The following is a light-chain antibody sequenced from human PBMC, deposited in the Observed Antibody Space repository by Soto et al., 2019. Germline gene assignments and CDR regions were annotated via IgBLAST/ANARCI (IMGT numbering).Light chain of an antibody. Sequence: EIVMTQAPATLSVSPGERATLPCRASQSISNNVAWYQQKPGQAPRLLIYGTYTRATGIPARFSGSKAGTEFTLTISSLQSEDFAVYYCQQYNNWPWTFGQGTKVDI. CDR3: QQYNNWPWT. J-gene: IGKJ1*01. V-gene: IGKV3-15*01. CDR1: QSISNN. CDR2: GTY.